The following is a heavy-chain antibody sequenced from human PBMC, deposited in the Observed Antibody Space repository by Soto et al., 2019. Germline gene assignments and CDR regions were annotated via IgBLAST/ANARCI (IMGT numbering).Heavy chain of an antibody. J-gene: IGHJ6*03. CDR3: ARGGRYCSGGSCYRDYYYCYMDV. CDR1: GYTFTSYD. Sequence: ASVKVSCKASGYTFTSYDINWVRQATGQGLEWMGWMNPNSGNTGYAQKFQGRVTMTRNTSISTAYMELSSLRSEDTAVYYCARGGRYCSGGSCYRDYYYCYMDVWGKGTTVTVSS. CDR2: MNPNSGNT. D-gene: IGHD2-15*01. V-gene: IGHV1-8*01.